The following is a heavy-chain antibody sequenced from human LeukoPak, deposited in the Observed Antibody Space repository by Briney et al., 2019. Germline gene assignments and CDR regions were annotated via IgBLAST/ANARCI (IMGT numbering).Heavy chain of an antibody. CDR1: GGSFSGYY. V-gene: IGHV4-34*01. D-gene: IGHD3-9*01. CDR3: AXXXILTGYYSNWYFDL. CDR2: INHSGST. Sequence: SETLSLTCAVYGGSFSGYYWSWIRQPPGKGLEGIGEINHSGSTNYNPSLKSRVTISVDTYKNQFSLKLSSVTAADTGVYYCAXXXILTGYYSNWYFDLWGRGTLVTVSS. J-gene: IGHJ2*01.